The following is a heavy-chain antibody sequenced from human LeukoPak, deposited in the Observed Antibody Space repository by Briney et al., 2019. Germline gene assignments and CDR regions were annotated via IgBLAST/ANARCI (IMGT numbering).Heavy chain of an antibody. V-gene: IGHV3-30*04. J-gene: IGHJ4*02. D-gene: IGHD2-2*01. CDR2: ISYDGSNK. CDR1: GFTFSSYA. CDR3: AKDHYWSIDY. Sequence: GRSLRLSCAASGFTFSSYAMHWVRQAPGKGLEWVAVISYDGSNKYYADSVKGRFTISRDIAKNTLYLQMNSLRAEDTGVYYCAKDHYWSIDYWGRGTLVTVSS.